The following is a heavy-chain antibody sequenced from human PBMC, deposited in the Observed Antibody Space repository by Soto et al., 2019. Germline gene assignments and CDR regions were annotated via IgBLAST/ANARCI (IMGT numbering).Heavy chain of an antibody. CDR2: INAGNGNT. Sequence: ASVKVSCKASGYTFTSYAMHWVRQAPGQRLEWMGWINAGNGNTKYSQKFQGRVTITRDTSASTAYMELSSLRSEDTVVYYCARADYDFWSGYYTSNFDYWGQGTLVTVSS. CDR3: ARADYDFWSGYYTSNFDY. J-gene: IGHJ4*02. CDR1: GYTFTSYA. D-gene: IGHD3-3*01. V-gene: IGHV1-3*01.